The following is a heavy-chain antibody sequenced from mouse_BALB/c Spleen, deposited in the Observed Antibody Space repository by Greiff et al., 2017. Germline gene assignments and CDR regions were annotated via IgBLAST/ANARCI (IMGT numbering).Heavy chain of an antibody. CDR1: GYSFTSYW. V-gene: IGHV1-74*01. Sequence: QVQLQQPGAELVRPGASVKLSCKASGYSFTSYWMNWVKQKPGQGLEWIGMIHTSDSETRLNQKFKDKDTLTVDKSSSTAYMQLSSPTAEDSGVCYCASDNWVFAYWGEGTLVTVSA. J-gene: IGHJ3*01. D-gene: IGHD4-1*01. CDR2: IHTSDSET. CDR3: ASDNWVFAY.